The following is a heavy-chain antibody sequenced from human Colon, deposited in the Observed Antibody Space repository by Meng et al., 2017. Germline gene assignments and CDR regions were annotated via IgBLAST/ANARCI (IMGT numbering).Heavy chain of an antibody. V-gene: IGHV4-59*01. D-gene: IGHD1-7*01. CDR2: ICYSGIP. CDR1: GSFISSYC. J-gene: IGHJ4*02. CDR3: ARGGELWPQG. Sequence: QAQLQESGPGLVRPSETLSLSFTVSGSFISSYCWHWIRRSPRKGLEWIGSICYSGIPNYNPSPKSRVTISVVTSKKISLTLTSVTPDDAAVYYCARGGELWPQGWGQGSLVTVSS.